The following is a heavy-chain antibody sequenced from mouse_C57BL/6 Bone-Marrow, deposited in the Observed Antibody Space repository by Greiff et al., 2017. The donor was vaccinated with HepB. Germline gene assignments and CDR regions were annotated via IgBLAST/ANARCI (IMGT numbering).Heavy chain of an antibody. CDR2: IYPSDSET. Sequence: QVQLQQPGAELVRPGSSVKLSCKASGYTFTSYWMDWVKQRPGQGLEWIGNIYPSDSETHYNQKFKDKATLTVDKSSSTAYMQLSSLTSEDSAVYYCARGGQRRSAWFAYWGQGTLVTVSA. D-gene: IGHD6-1*01. CDR1: GYTFTSYW. CDR3: ARGGQRRSAWFAY. J-gene: IGHJ3*01. V-gene: IGHV1-61*01.